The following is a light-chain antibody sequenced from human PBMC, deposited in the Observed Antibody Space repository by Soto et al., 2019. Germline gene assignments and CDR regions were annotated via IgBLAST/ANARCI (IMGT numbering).Light chain of an antibody. CDR1: QSISSY. CDR2: DAS. Sequence: EIVLTQSPATLSLSPGERATLSCRASQSISSYLAWYQQKPGQAPRHLIYDASNRATGIPARCSGSGSGTDFTLTISILEPEDCAVYYCQQRSNWPPITFGQGTRLEIK. V-gene: IGKV3-11*01. CDR3: QQRSNWPPIT. J-gene: IGKJ5*01.